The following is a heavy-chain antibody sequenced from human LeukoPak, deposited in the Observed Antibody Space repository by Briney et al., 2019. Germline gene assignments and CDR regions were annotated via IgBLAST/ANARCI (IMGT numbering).Heavy chain of an antibody. Sequence: PSETLSLTCTVSGGSISSSSYYWGWIRQPPGKGLEWIGSIYYSGTTYYNPSLKSRVTISVDTSKNQFSLKLGSVTAADTAIYYCARILRYFDYWGQGALVTVSS. CDR1: GGSISSSSYY. J-gene: IGHJ4*02. V-gene: IGHV4-39*01. CDR3: ARILRYFDY. CDR2: IYYSGTT.